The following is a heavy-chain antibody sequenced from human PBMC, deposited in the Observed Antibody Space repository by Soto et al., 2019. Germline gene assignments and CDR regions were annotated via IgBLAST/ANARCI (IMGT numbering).Heavy chain of an antibody. D-gene: IGHD3-22*01. CDR2: IYSGGST. CDR1: GFTVSSNY. J-gene: IGHJ1*01. CDR3: AREAVYVCGGYDRFQFFQH. V-gene: IGHV3-53*01. Sequence: PGGSLRLSCAASGFTVSSNYMSWVRQAPGKGLEWVSVIYSGGSTYYADSVKGRFTISRDNSKNTLYLQMNSLRAEDTAVYYCAREAVYVCGGYDRFQFFQHCGQRTQVTVSS.